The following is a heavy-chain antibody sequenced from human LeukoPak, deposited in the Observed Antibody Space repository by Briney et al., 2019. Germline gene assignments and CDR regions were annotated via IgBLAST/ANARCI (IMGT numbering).Heavy chain of an antibody. D-gene: IGHD2-2*01. J-gene: IGHJ3*02. CDR3: TTVVVPI. V-gene: IGHV3-15*01. CDR1: GFTFSNAW. Sequence: GGSLRLSCAASGFTFSNAWMSWVRQAPGKGLEWVGRIKSKTDGETTDYAAPVKGRFTISRDDSKNTLYLRMNSLKTEDTAVYYCTTVVVPIWGQGTMVTVSS. CDR2: IKSKTDGETT.